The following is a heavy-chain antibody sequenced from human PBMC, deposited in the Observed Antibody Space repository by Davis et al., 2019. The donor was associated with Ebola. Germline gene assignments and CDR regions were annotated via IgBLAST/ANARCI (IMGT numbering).Heavy chain of an antibody. CDR1: GISFSNYG. J-gene: IGHJ4*02. CDR3: AKYIGRALDY. Sequence: GGSLRLSCAASGISFSNYGMFWVRQAPGKVMEWVAVISPDGSDKNYADSGKGRFTISRDNAKNSLYLQVSSLRAEDTAVYYCAKYIGRALDYWGQGTLVTVSS. CDR2: ISPDGSDK. V-gene: IGHV3-30*18. D-gene: IGHD2-15*01.